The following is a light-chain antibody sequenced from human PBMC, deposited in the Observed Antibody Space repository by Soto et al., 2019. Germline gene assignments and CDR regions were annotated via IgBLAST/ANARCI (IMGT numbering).Light chain of an antibody. J-gene: IGKJ2*01. V-gene: IGKV3-20*01. CDR2: GAS. CDR3: QQYGSSPPAYT. Sequence: EIVLTQSPGTLSLSPGERATLSCRASQSVSSSYLAWYQQKPGQAPRLLIYGASSRATGIPDRFSGSGSGTDFTLTTSRLEPEDFAVYYCQQYGSSPPAYTSGHGTKLEIK. CDR1: QSVSSSY.